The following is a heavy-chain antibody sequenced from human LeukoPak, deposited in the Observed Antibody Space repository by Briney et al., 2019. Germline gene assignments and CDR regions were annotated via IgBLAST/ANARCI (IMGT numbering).Heavy chain of an antibody. CDR2: IYYSGST. D-gene: IGHD3-10*01. CDR3: ARVSWGSGSYYQSHFDY. V-gene: IGHV4-38-2*02. CDR1: SYSISSGYY. J-gene: IGHJ4*02. Sequence: SETLSLTCTVSSYSISSGYYWGWIRQPPGKGLEWIGSIYYSGSTYYNPSLKSRVTISVDTSKNQFSLKLNSVTAADTAVYYCARVSWGSGSYYQSHFDYWGQGTLVTVSS.